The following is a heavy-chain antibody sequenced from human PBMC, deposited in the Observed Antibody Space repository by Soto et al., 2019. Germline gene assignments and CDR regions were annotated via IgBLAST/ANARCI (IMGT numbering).Heavy chain of an antibody. J-gene: IGHJ6*01. V-gene: IGHV4-39*03. CDR1: DGSISSSDYY. CDR3: SCKAAAGTEFYY. CDR2: IYYSGSA. D-gene: IGHD6-25*01. Sequence: SETLSLTCTVSDGSISSSDYYWGWIRQPPGKGLEWIGNIYYSGSASYNPSLKSRVTISIDTSESQISLKLSSVTAADTAVYYFSCKAAAGTEFYY.